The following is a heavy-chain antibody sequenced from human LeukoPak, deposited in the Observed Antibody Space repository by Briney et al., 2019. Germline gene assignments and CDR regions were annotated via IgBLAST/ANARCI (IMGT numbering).Heavy chain of an antibody. CDR1: GFTFTNYV. V-gene: IGHV3-64*01. CDR3: ARARVAAKSGYMDV. J-gene: IGHJ6*03. D-gene: IGHD2-15*01. CDR2: ISSNGNT. Sequence: GGSLRLSCAASGFTFTNYVMNWVRQAPGKGLEYVSSISSNGNTYYANSVKGRFTISRDNPKNTLYLQMGSLRDEDLAVYYCARARVAAKSGYMDVWGTGTTVTISS.